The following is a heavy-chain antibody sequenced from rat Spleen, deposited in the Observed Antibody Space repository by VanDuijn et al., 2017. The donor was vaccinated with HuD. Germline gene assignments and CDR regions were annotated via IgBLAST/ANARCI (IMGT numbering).Heavy chain of an antibody. J-gene: IGHJ2*01. CDR3: TRGFFTPFDY. CDR2: ITNSGGST. Sequence: EVQLVESGGGLVQPGRSLKFSCAASGFTFSRSAMAWVRQAPTKGLEWVATITNSGGSTYYRDSVKGRFTISRDNAKSTLYLQMDSLRSEDTATYYCTRGFFTPFDYWGQGVMVTVSS. D-gene: IGHD4-4*01. V-gene: IGHV5-29*01. CDR1: GFTFSRSA.